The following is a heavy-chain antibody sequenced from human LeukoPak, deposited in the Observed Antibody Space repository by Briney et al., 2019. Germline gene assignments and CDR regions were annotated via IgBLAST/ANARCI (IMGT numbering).Heavy chain of an antibody. CDR3: AREGIAAAGDFDY. CDR1: GFTFSSYS. CDR2: ISSSSSYI. Sequence: GGSLRLSCAASGFTFSSYSMNWVRQAPGEGLEWVSSISSSSSYIYHADSVKGRFTISRDNAKNSLYLQMNSLRAEDTAVYYCAREGIAAAGDFDYWGQGTLVTVSS. D-gene: IGHD6-13*01. J-gene: IGHJ4*02. V-gene: IGHV3-21*01.